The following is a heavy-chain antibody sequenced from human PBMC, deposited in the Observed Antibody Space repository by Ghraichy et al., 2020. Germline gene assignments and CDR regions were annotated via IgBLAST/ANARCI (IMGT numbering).Heavy chain of an antibody. J-gene: IGHJ4*02. D-gene: IGHD1-20*01. CDR1: GGSISSYF. V-gene: IGHV4-59*08. CDR2: LHHSGST. Sequence: LSCTVSGGSISSYFWSWIRQPPGKGLEWIGDLHHSGSTNYNPSLKSRVTISIDTTKNQFSLKLRSVTAADTAVYYCARPGITGTTSPFDYWGQGTLVTVSS. CDR3: ARPGITGTTSPFDY.